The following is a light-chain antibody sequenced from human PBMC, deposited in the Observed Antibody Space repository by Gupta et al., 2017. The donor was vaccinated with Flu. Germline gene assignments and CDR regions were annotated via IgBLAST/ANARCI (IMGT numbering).Light chain of an antibody. Sequence: ATLFLSPGERATRSCRARQSVSSYLVWYKQKPRQAPRLLIYDAANRDTGVTARFSGGGCGKNLSLTISSREQEDFAGYYCQQRSNRPPFTFGQGTK. CDR1: QSVSSY. CDR3: QQRSNRPPFT. J-gene: IGKJ2*01. CDR2: DAA. V-gene: IGKV3-11*01.